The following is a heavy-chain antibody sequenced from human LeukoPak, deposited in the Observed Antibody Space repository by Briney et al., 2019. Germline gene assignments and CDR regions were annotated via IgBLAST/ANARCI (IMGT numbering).Heavy chain of an antibody. CDR2: ISSRSSYI. D-gene: IGHD5-12*01. J-gene: IGHJ4*02. CDR1: GFTFSSYS. CDR3: ARGSTGGYSGYDATRKYFDY. V-gene: IGHV3-21*01. Sequence: GGSLRLSCAASGFTFSSYSMNWVRQAPGKGLEWVSSISSRSSYIYYTDSVKGRFTISRDNAKNSLQLQMNSLRAEDTALYYCARGSTGGYSGYDATRKYFDYWGQGTLVTVSS.